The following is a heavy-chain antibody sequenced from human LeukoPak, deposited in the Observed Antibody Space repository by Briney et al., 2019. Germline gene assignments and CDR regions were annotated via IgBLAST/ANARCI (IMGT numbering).Heavy chain of an antibody. D-gene: IGHD1-26*01. J-gene: IGHJ4*02. CDR1: GFTFSSYT. Sequence: GGSLRLSCAASGFTFSSYTMHWVRQAPGKGLEYVSAITHNGGSTYYANSVKGRFTISRGNSKNTLYLQLGSLRAEDMAVYYCARTGGATYYGSAMYYFDCWGQGTLVTVSS. CDR2: ITHNGGST. CDR3: ARTGGATYYGSAMYYFDC. V-gene: IGHV3-64*01.